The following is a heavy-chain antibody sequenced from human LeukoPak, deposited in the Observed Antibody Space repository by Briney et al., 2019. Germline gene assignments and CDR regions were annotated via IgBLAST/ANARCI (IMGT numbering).Heavy chain of an antibody. CDR3: AVCSSTSCPDC. CDR1: GFSFSSYT. Sequence: GGSLRLSCAASGFSFSSYTMHWVRQAPGEGLEWVSSISSGGSNVFYGDSLKGRFTISRDNAKNSLHLQMNGLRVEDTAIYFCAVCSSTSCPDCWGQGTLVTVSS. CDR2: ISSGGSNV. D-gene: IGHD2-2*01. V-gene: IGHV3-21*01. J-gene: IGHJ4*02.